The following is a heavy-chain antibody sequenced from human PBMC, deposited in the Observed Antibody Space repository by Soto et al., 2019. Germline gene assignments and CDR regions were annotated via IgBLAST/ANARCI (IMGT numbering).Heavy chain of an antibody. D-gene: IGHD6-13*01. CDR2: IRSKANSYAT. CDR1: GFTFSGSA. Sequence: PGGSLRLSCAASGFTFSGSAMHWVRQASGKGLEWVGRIRSKANSYATAYAASVKGRFTISRDDSKNTAYLQMNSLKTEDTAVYYCTRQAGAAAGRYYYYYYGMDVWGQGTTVTVSS. J-gene: IGHJ6*02. CDR3: TRQAGAAAGRYYYYYYGMDV. V-gene: IGHV3-73*01.